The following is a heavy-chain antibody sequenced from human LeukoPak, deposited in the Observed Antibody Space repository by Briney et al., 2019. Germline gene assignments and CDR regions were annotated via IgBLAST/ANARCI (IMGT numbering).Heavy chain of an antibody. CDR2: TYYRSKWYY. CDR3: ARDPVGGSTIFDY. D-gene: IGHD1-26*01. CDR1: GDSVSSNSAV. J-gene: IGHJ4*02. V-gene: IGHV6-1*01. Sequence: SQTLSLTCALSGDSVSSNSAVWNWIRQSPSRGLEWLGSTYYRSKWYYDYAVAVKCRISINPDTSKNQFSLQLSSVTPEDTAVYYCARDPVGGSTIFDYWGQGTLVTVSS.